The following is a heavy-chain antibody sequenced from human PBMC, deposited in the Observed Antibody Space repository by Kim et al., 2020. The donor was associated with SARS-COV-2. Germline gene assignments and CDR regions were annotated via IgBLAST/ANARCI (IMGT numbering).Heavy chain of an antibody. CDR2: IDPSDSYT. J-gene: IGHJ6*02. D-gene: IGHD6-13*01. Sequence: GESLKISCKGSGYSFTSYWISWVRQMPGKGLEWMGRIDPSDSYTNYSPSFQGHVTISADKSISTAYLQWSSLKASDTAMYYCARSTLLEASSSSEKDGMDVWGQGTTVTVSS. CDR1: GYSFTSYW. V-gene: IGHV5-10-1*01. CDR3: ARSTLLEASSSSEKDGMDV.